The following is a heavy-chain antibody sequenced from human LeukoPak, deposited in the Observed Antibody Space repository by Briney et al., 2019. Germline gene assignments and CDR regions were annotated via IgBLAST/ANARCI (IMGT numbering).Heavy chain of an antibody. CDR2: IVVGSGNT. CDR1: GFTFTSSA. CDR3: AREVYDILTGYFDAFDI. J-gene: IGHJ3*02. V-gene: IGHV1-58*02. D-gene: IGHD3-9*01. Sequence: ASVKVSCKASGFTFTSSAMQWVRQARGQRLEWIGWIVVGSGNTNYAQKFQERVTITRDMSTSTAYMELSSLRSEDTAVYYCAREVYDILTGYFDAFDIWGQGTMVTVSS.